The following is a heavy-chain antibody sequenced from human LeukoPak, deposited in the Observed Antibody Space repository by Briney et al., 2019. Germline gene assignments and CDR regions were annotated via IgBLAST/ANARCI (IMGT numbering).Heavy chain of an antibody. CDR1: GGSISSYY. J-gene: IGHJ4*02. Sequence: SETLSLTCTVSGGSISSYYWSWIRQPPGKGLEWIGYIYYSGSTNYNPSLKGRVTISVDTSKNQFSLKLSSVTAADTAVYYCARCGYSYGLDYWGQGTLVTVSS. CDR2: IYYSGST. D-gene: IGHD5-18*01. CDR3: ARCGYSYGLDY. V-gene: IGHV4-59*01.